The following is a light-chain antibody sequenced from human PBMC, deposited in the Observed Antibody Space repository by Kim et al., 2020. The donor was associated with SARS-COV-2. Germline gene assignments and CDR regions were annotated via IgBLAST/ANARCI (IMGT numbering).Light chain of an antibody. V-gene: IGKV3-11*01. CDR1: QGISSY. CDR3: QQRNSWPTVT. Sequence: EIVLTQSPATLSLSPGERATLSCRASQGISSYLAWYQQKPGQAPTLLIYDASNRATGITARFSGSGSGTDFTLTISSLEPEDFAVYYCQQRNSWPTVTFGGGTKVDIK. CDR2: DAS. J-gene: IGKJ4*02.